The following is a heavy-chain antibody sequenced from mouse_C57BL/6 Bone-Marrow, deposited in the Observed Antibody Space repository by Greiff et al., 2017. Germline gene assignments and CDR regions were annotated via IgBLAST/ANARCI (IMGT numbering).Heavy chain of an antibody. V-gene: IGHV2-5*01. CDR2: IWRGGST. Sequence: QVQLQQSGPGLVQPSQSLSITCTVSGFSLTSYGVHWVRQSPGKGLEWLGVIWRGGSTDYNAAFMSRLSITKDNSKSQVFFKMNSLQADDTAIYYCAKGPYYYGSSLAYWGQGTLVTVSA. CDR3: AKGPYYYGSSLAY. CDR1: GFSLTSYG. J-gene: IGHJ3*01. D-gene: IGHD1-1*01.